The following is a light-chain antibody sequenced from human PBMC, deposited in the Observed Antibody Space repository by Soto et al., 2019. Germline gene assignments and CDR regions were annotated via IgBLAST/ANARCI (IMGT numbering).Light chain of an antibody. Sequence: EIVLTQSPATLSLSPGERATLSCSASQSVSSYLAWYQQKPGQAPRLLIYDASNRATGIPARFSGSGSGTDFSLTIRSREPGDSALAYGPQRSNWPPTFGQGTKLEIK. CDR2: DAS. J-gene: IGKJ2*01. V-gene: IGKV3-11*01. CDR3: PQRSNWPPT. CDR1: QSVSSY.